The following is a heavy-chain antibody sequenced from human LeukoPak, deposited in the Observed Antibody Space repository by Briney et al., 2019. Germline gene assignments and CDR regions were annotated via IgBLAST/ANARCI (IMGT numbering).Heavy chain of an antibody. D-gene: IGHD6-13*01. J-gene: IGHJ4*02. V-gene: IGHV3-33*01. CDR1: GFTFSSFG. Sequence: AGGSLRLSCAASGFTFSSFGMHWVRQAPGKGLEWVADIWFDGKNEHFADSVKGRFTISRDNSKNTMYLQINSLRAEDTAVYYCARLYSSSWSDYWGQGTRVTVSS. CDR3: ARLYSSSWSDY. CDR2: IWFDGKNE.